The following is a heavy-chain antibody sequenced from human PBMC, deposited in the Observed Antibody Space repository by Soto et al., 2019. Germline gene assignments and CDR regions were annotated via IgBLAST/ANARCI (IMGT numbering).Heavy chain of an antibody. J-gene: IGHJ6*02. CDR3: GVRYSGYDYYYYYGMDV. D-gene: IGHD5-12*01. V-gene: IGHV1-8*01. CDR2: MNPNSGNT. CDR1: GYTFTSYD. Sequence: ASVKVSCKASGYTFTSYDINWVRQATGQGLEWMGWMNPNSGNTGYAQKFQGRVTMTRNTSISTAYMELSSLRSEDTAVYYCGVRYSGYDYYYYYGMDVWGQGTTVTVSS.